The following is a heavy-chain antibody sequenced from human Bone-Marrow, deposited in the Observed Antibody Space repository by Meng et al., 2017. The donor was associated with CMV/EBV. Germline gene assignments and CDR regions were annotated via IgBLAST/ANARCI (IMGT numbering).Heavy chain of an antibody. CDR2: IKSKTDGGTT. CDR3: TTITIFGVVTPDY. D-gene: IGHD3-3*01. V-gene: IGHV3-15*01. J-gene: IGHJ4*02. CDR1: GFTFSNAW. Sequence: GESLKISCAASGFTFSNAWMSWVRQAPGKGLEWVGRIKSKTDGGTTDYAAPVKGRFTISRDDSKNTLYLQMNSLKTEDTAVYYCTTITIFGVVTPDYWGQGTRVTVSS.